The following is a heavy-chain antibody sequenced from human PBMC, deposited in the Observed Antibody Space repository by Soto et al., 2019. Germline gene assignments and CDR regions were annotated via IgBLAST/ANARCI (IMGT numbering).Heavy chain of an antibody. J-gene: IGHJ6*02. V-gene: IGHV3-7*01. Sequence: EVQLVESGGGLVQPGGSLRLSCVDSGFTFSSYWMSWVRQAPVKGLEWVGNIKQDGSEENYVDSVKGRFIISRDNAKKSMYLQMNSLRAEDTAVYYCARIAASGRGWDVWGQGTTVVVSS. D-gene: IGHD6-13*01. CDR2: IKQDGSEE. CDR3: ARIAASGRGWDV. CDR1: GFTFSSYW.